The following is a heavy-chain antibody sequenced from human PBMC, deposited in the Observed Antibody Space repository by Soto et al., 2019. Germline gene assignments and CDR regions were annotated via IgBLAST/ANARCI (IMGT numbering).Heavy chain of an antibody. CDR1: GGSISSGGYS. V-gene: IGHV4-30-2*01. D-gene: IGHD1-1*01. Sequence: QLQLQESGSGLVRPSQTLSLTCAVSGGSISSGGYSWNWIRQPPGKGLEWIGYIYHSGSTLYNPSLNSRVTISVDKSKNRFSLKLSSVTAADTAVYYWAGDQLEGNWFDPWGQGTLVRLL. J-gene: IGHJ5*02. CDR3: AGDQLEGNWFDP. CDR2: IYHSGST.